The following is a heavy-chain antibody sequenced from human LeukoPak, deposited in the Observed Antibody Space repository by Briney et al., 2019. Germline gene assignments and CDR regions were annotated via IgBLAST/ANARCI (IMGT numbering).Heavy chain of an antibody. J-gene: IGHJ4*03. V-gene: IGHV4-34*01. CDR3: ARGPTISETGYFDY. D-gene: IGHD1-1*01. CDR2: INLRGDT. CDR1: GWSFSSYY. Sequence: SETLSLTCAVYGWSFSSYYWSWIRQSPGKGLEWIAEINLRGDTNYNPSVKSRVTISVDTSKNQFSLKVTSLTAADTAVYYCARGPTISETGYFDYWGQGTLVTVSS.